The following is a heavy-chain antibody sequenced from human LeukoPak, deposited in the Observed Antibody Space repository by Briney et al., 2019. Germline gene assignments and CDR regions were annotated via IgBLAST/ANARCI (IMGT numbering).Heavy chain of an antibody. J-gene: IGHJ4*02. V-gene: IGHV1-2*02. D-gene: IGHD4-17*01. CDR1: GYTFTGYY. CDR3: ARGMTTVTTGSYYFDY. Sequence: ASVKVSCKASGYTFTGYYIHWMRQAPGQGLEWMGWIIPNSGGTHFAQKFQGRVTMTRDTSSSTAYMELSRLRSDDTAVYYCARGMTTVTTGSYYFDYWGQGTLVTVSS. CDR2: IIPNSGGT.